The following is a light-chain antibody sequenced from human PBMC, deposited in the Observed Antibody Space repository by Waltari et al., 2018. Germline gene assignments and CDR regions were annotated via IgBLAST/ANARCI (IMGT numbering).Light chain of an antibody. CDR2: QDN. CDR1: NLESKF. V-gene: IGLV3-1*01. CDR3: QTWDSGSYVV. Sequence: SYELTQPPSLSVSPGQTASITCSGDNLESKFTYWYQQKPGQSPVLVLYQDNKRPSGIPERFSGSNSWGTATLIISGSQAMDEADYYCQTWDSGSYVVFGGGTKLTVL. J-gene: IGLJ2*01.